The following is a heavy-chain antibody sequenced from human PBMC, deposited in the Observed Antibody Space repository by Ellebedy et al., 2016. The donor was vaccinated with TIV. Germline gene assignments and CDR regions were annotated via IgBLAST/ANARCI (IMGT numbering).Heavy chain of an antibody. Sequence: SETLSLXCTVSGGSISRSDFYWGWIRQPPGKGLEWIASINVGGDTGFNSSLKSRVTISADTSRNQVSLKLNSVTAADTAVYYCARFTYFSSGYVDTWGQGTLVTVSS. CDR3: ARFTYFSSGYVDT. V-gene: IGHV4-39*07. J-gene: IGHJ5*02. CDR2: INVGGDT. D-gene: IGHD3-22*01. CDR1: GGSISRSDFY.